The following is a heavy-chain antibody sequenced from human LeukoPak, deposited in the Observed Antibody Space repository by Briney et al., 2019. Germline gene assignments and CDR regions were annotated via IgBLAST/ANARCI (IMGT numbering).Heavy chain of an antibody. D-gene: IGHD3-3*01. V-gene: IGHV1-8*03. CDR2: MNPNSGNT. Sequence: GASVNVSCKASGYTFTSYDINWVRQATGQGLEWMGGMNPNSGNTGYAQKFQGRVTITRNTSISTAYMELSSLRSEDTAVYYCAIYYDFWSGYSSPHAFDIWGQGTMVTVSS. CDR1: GYTFTSYD. CDR3: AIYYDFWSGYSSPHAFDI. J-gene: IGHJ3*02.